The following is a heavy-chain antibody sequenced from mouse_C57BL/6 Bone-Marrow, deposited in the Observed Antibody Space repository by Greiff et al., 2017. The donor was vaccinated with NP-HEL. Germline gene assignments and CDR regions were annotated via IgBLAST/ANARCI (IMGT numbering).Heavy chain of an antibody. J-gene: IGHJ3*01. CDR3: ARNYDYGPGGFAY. CDR2: IYPGGGYT. CDR1: GYTFTNYW. Sequence: VQLQQSVAELVRPGTSVKMSCKASGYTFTNYWIGWAKQRPGHGLEWIGDIYPGGGYTNYNAKFKGKATLTADKSSSTAYMQFSSLTSEDSAIYYCARNYDYGPGGFAYWGQGTLVTVSA. D-gene: IGHD2-4*01. V-gene: IGHV1-63*01.